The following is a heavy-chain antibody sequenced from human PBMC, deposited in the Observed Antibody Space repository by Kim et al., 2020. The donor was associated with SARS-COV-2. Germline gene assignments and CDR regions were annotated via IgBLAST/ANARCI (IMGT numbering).Heavy chain of an antibody. CDR3: ARGESSSWYSPYYGMDV. V-gene: IGHV1-69*13. CDR1: GGTFSSYA. D-gene: IGHD6-13*01. J-gene: IGHJ6*02. CDR2: IIPIFGTA. Sequence: SVKVSCKASGGTFSSYAISWVRQAPGQGLEWMGGIIPIFGTANYAQKFQGRVTITADESTSTAYMELSRLRSEDTAVYYCARGESSSWYSPYYGMDVWGQGTTVTVSS.